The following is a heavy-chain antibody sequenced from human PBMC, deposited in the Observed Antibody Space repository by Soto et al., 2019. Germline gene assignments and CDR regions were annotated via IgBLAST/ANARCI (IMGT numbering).Heavy chain of an antibody. V-gene: IGHV4-39*01. Sequence: LSLTCTVSGGSISSSSYYWGWIRQPPGKGLEWIGSIYYSGSTYYNPSLKSRVTISVDTSXXXFXXXLXSXXAAXTAVYYSYYYNCSGHYYYGMVVWGQGTTVTVSS. CDR3: YYYNCSGHYYYGMVV. CDR2: IYYSGST. D-gene: IGHD3-22*01. J-gene: IGHJ6*02. CDR1: GGSISSSSYY.